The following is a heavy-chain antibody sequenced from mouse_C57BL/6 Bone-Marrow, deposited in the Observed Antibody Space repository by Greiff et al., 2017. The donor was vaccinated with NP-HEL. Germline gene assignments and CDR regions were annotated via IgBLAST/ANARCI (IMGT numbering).Heavy chain of an antibody. D-gene: IGHD1-1*01. CDR3: ARMYYYGSSSLYAMDY. CDR2: ISSGSSTI. J-gene: IGHJ4*01. V-gene: IGHV5-17*01. CDR1: GFTFSDYG. Sequence: EVKLVESGGGLVKPGGSLKLSCAASGFTFSDYGMHWVRQAPEKGLEWVAYISSGSSTIYYADTVKGRFTISRDNAKNTLCLQMTSLRSEDTAMYYGARMYYYGSSSLYAMDYWGQGTSVTVSS.